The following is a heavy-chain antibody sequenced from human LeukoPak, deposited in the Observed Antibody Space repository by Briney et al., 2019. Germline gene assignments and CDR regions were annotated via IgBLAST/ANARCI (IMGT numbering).Heavy chain of an antibody. Sequence: GGSLRLSCAASGFTFSTYWMHWVRQAPGKGLVWVSRINSDGSSTSCADSMKGRFTISRDNAKNTLYLQMNSLRAEDTAVYYCARFSRLADAFDIWGQGTMVTVSS. CDR1: GFTFSTYW. V-gene: IGHV3-74*01. CDR2: INSDGSST. J-gene: IGHJ3*02. CDR3: ARFSRLADAFDI.